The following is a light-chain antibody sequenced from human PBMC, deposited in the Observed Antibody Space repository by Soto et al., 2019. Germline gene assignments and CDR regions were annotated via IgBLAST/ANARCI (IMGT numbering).Light chain of an antibody. CDR1: SXDVGGYNH. J-gene: IGLJ1*01. CDR3: NSHTSSNTRV. Sequence: QSVLTQPGSVSGSPGQSITISCTGTSXDVGGYNHVSWYQHHPGKAPKLMIYEVSNRPSGVSNRFSGSKSGNTASLTISGLQADDEADYYCNSHTSSNTRVFGTGTKVTIL. V-gene: IGLV2-14*01. CDR2: EVS.